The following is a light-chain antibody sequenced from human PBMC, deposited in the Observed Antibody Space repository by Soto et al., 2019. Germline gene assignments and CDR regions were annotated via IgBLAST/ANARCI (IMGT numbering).Light chain of an antibody. Sequence: EVVLTQSPGTLSLSPGERATLSCRASESVSSSFLTWYQQKPGQAPRLLIYRKSNRVTGIPDRFSGSGSGTDFTLTISRLEPEDFAVYFCQHYGNSLWTFGQGTKVEIK. CDR2: RKS. J-gene: IGKJ1*01. CDR1: ESVSSSF. V-gene: IGKV3-20*01. CDR3: QHYGNSLWT.